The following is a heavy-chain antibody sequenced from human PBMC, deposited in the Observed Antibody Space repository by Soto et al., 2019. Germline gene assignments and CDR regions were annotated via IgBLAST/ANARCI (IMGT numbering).Heavy chain of an antibody. CDR1: GFTFDDYA. D-gene: IGHD1-26*01. J-gene: IGHJ6*02. Sequence: PGGSLRLSCAASGFTFDDYAMYWVRQGPGKGLEWVSGISWDSGRIGYADSVKGRFTISRDNAKNSLYLQMNSLRAEDTAVYYCARGGVGATSDGMDVWGQGTTVTVSS. CDR3: ARGGVGATSDGMDV. V-gene: IGHV3-9*01. CDR2: ISWDSGRI.